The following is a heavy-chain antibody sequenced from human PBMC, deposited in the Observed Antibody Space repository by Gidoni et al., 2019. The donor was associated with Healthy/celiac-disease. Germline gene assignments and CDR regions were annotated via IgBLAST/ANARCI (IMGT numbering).Heavy chain of an antibody. CDR3: AKDRGITIFGVVHYGMDV. CDR1: GFTFSSYG. D-gene: IGHD3-3*01. V-gene: IGHV3-30*18. J-gene: IGHJ6*02. CDR2: ISYDGSNK. Sequence: QVQLVESGGGVFQPGRSLRLSCAASGFTFSSYGMHWVRQAPGKGLEWVAVISYDGSNKYYADSVKGRFTISRDNSKNTLYLQMNSLRAEDTAVYYCAKDRGITIFGVVHYGMDVWGQGTTVTVSS.